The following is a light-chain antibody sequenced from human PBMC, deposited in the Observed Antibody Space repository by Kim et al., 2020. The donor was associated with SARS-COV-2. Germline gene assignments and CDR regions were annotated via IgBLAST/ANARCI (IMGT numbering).Light chain of an antibody. CDR2: GAS. CDR3: QQYNNWPPWT. CDR1: QSISSN. V-gene: IGKV3-15*01. Sequence: SPGERATLSCRASQSISSNLAWYQQKPGQSPRLLIYGASTRATGIPVRFSGSGSGTEFTLTISSLQSEDFAVYYCQQYNNWPPWTFGHGTKVDIK. J-gene: IGKJ1*01.